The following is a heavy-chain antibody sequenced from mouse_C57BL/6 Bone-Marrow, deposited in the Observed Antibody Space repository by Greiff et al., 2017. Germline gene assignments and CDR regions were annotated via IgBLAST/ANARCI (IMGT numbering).Heavy chain of an antibody. CDR2: INPSSGYT. V-gene: IGHV1-7*01. J-gene: IGHJ4*01. CDR1: GYTFTSYW. Sequence: VQLHQSGAELAKPGASVKLSCKASGYTFTSYWMHWVKQRPGQGLEWIGYINPSSGYTKYNQKFKDKATLTADKSSSTAYMQLSSLTYEDSAVYYCAKQLRPLYYAMDYWGQGTSVTVSS. CDR3: AKQLRPLYYAMDY. D-gene: IGHD3-2*02.